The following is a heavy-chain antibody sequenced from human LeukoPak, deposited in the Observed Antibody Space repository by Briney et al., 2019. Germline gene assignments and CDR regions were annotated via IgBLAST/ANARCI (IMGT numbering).Heavy chain of an antibody. CDR2: MNPNSGNT. CDR1: GYTFTSYD. J-gene: IGHJ6*03. D-gene: IGHD5-18*01. CDR3: AGYAGYSYGDYYYMDA. Sequence: GASVKVSCKASGYTFTSYDINRVRQATGQGLEWMGWMNPNSGNTGYAQKFQGRVTMTRNTSISTAYMELSSLRSEDTAVYYCAGYAGYSYGDYYYMDAWGKGTTVTVSS. V-gene: IGHV1-8*01.